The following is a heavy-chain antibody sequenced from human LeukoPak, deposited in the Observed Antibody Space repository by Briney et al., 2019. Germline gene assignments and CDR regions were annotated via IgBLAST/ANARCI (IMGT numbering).Heavy chain of an antibody. D-gene: IGHD5-18*01. CDR1: GGSFSGYH. V-gene: IGHV4-59*01. CDR2: IYYSGST. Sequence: SSETLSLTCAVYGGSFSGYHWSWIRQPPGKGLEWIGYIYYSGSTNYNPSLKSRVTISVDTSKNQFSLKLSSVTAADTAAYYCARGPSYGYDYWGQGTLVTVSS. CDR3: ARGPSYGYDY. J-gene: IGHJ4*02.